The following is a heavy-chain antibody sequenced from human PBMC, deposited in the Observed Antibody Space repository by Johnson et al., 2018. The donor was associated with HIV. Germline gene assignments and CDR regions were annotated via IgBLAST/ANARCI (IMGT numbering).Heavy chain of an antibody. CDR3: TRGGTWFGDAFVS. CDR2: INGNGGST. Sequence: VQLVESGGGVARPGGSLRLSCAASGFTFDYHDMTWVRQVPGKGLEWVSGINGNGGSTGYADSVKGRFTISRDNAKNSLYLQMNSLRAEDTALYYCTRGGTWFGDAFVSWGQGTMVIVSS. J-gene: IGHJ3*02. V-gene: IGHV3-20*04. CDR1: GFTFDYHD. D-gene: IGHD3-10*01.